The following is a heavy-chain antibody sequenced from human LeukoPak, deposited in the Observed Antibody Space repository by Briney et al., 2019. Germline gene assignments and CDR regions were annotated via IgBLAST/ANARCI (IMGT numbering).Heavy chain of an antibody. Sequence: SETLSLTCAVSGGSFSGFYWSWIRQSPGKGLEWIGEYNHFGSTNYNPSLSNRVTISVDTSKNQFSLTLTSVTAADTAVYYCAKGYCSGGSCWLFDYWGQGTLVTVSS. CDR2: YNHFGST. D-gene: IGHD2-15*01. CDR3: AKGYCSGGSCWLFDY. V-gene: IGHV4-34*01. CDR1: GGSFSGFY. J-gene: IGHJ4*02.